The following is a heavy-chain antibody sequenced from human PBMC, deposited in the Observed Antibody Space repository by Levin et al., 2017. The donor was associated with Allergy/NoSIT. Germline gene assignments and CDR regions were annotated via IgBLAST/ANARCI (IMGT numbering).Heavy chain of an antibody. Sequence: SETLSLTCTVSGDSISSYFWSWIRQPPGKGLEWIGYISYSGNSKYNPSLRSRVIISVDTSKNQFSLKLRSVTAADTAIYYCARDRVTAADGTYYFYGMDVWGQGTTVTVSS. CDR3: ARDRVTAADGTYYFYGMDV. CDR2: ISYSGNS. V-gene: IGHV4-59*01. D-gene: IGHD6-13*01. J-gene: IGHJ6*02. CDR1: GDSISSYF.